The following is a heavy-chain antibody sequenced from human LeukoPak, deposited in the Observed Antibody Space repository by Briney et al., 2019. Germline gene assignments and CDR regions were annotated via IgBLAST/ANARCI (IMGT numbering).Heavy chain of an antibody. CDR2: IVVGSGNT. D-gene: IGHD5-18*01. CDR3: AALHVDTAMAHDAFDI. Sequence: SVKVSCKASGFTFTSSAMRWVRQARGQRLEWIGWIVVGSGNTNYAQKFQERVTITRDMSTSTAYMELSSLRSEDTAVYYCAALHVDTAMAHDAFDIWGQGTMVIVSS. V-gene: IGHV1-58*02. CDR1: GFTFTSSA. J-gene: IGHJ3*02.